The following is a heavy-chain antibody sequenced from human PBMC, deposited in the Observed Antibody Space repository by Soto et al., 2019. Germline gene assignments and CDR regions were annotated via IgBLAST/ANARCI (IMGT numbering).Heavy chain of an antibody. J-gene: IGHJ5*02. V-gene: IGHV1-18*01. D-gene: IGHD3-16*02. CDR3: ARVNRMITFGGVIADNWFDP. CDR1: GYTFTSYG. CDR2: ISAYNGNT. Sequence: GASVKVSCKASGYTFTSYGISWVRQAPGQGLEWMGWISAYNGNTNYAQKLQGRVTMTTDTSTSTAYMELRSLRSDDTAVYYCARVNRMITFGGVIADNWFDPWAQGTLVTVSS.